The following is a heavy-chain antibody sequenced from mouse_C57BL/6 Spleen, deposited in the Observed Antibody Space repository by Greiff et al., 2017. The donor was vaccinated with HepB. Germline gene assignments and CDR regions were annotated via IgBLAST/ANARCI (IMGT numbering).Heavy chain of an antibody. CDR1: GYTFTSYW. CDR3: ARRGYYGSSHWYFDV. Sequence: QVQLQQPGAELVRPGTSVKLSCKASGYTFTSYWMHWVKQRPGQGLEWIGVIDPSDSYTNYNQKFKGNATLTVDTSSSTAYMQLSSLTSEDSAVYYCARRGYYGSSHWYFDVWGTGTTVTVSS. J-gene: IGHJ1*03. CDR2: IDPSDSYT. V-gene: IGHV1-59*01. D-gene: IGHD1-1*01.